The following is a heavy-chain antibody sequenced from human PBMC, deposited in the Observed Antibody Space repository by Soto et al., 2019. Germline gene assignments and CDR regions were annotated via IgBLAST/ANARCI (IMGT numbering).Heavy chain of an antibody. CDR3: ARHGFGALHGLVDV. J-gene: IGHJ6*02. CDR2: VHDSWGS. D-gene: IGHD3-10*01. CDR1: GGSISNYY. V-gene: IGHV4-59*08. Sequence: QVPLQESGPGLVKPSETLSLSCTVSGGSISNYYWSWFRQTPGKGLEWIGYVHDSWGSNYNPSLKSRVALSLDTSKSQSSLKLTSVTATDTAVYYCARHGFGALHGLVDVWCQGTTVTVSS.